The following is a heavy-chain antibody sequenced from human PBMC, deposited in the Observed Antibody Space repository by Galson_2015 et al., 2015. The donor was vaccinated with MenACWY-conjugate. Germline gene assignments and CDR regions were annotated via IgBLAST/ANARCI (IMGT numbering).Heavy chain of an antibody. V-gene: IGHV1-2*04. Sequence: SVKVSCKASGYTLTGYYIHWVRQAPGQGLEWMGWINPNSGDTNYAQKFRGWVTMTGDTSITTAYMELSRLRSDDTAVYFCARAISGPASIYYMDVWGKGTTVTVSS. J-gene: IGHJ6*03. CDR3: ARAISGPASIYYMDV. CDR1: GYTLTGYY. D-gene: IGHD2-21*01. CDR2: INPNSGDT.